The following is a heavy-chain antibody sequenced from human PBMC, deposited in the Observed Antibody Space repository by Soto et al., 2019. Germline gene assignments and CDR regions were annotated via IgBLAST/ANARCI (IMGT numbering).Heavy chain of an antibody. Sequence: GGSLRLSCAASGFTVSSNYMSWVRQAPGKGLEWVSVIYGGGSTYYADSVKGRFTISRDNSKNTLYLQMTSPRAEDTAVYYCARALSRDDFWSGYSSYFDYWGQGTLVTVSS. V-gene: IGHV3-53*01. CDR3: ARALSRDDFWSGYSSYFDY. CDR1: GFTVSSNY. J-gene: IGHJ4*02. D-gene: IGHD3-3*01. CDR2: IYGGGST.